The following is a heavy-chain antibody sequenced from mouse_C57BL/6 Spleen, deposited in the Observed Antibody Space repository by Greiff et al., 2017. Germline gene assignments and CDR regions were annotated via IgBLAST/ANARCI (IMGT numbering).Heavy chain of an antibody. CDR2: INPNNGGT. J-gene: IGHJ4*01. CDR1: GYTFTDYY. D-gene: IGHD1-1*01. CDR3: ARRDYYGSSYSYAMDY. Sequence: EVQLQQSGPELVKPGASVKISCKASGYTFTDYYMNWVKQSHGKSLEWIGDINPNNGGTSHNQKFKGKATLTVDKSSSTAYMERRSLTSEDSAVYYCARRDYYGSSYSYAMDYWGQGTSVTVSS. V-gene: IGHV1-26*01.